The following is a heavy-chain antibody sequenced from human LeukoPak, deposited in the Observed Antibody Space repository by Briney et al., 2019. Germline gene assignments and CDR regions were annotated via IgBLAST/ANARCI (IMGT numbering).Heavy chain of an antibody. Sequence: SGPTRVKPTQTLTLTCTFSGFSLNTHRVGVGWIRQPPGKALEGLALIYWDDDKRYSPSLRTRLTITKEISKNQVVLTMTNMASVDTGTYFCVRISRSFVVASDWFFDLWGQGPLVTVSS. CDR2: IYWDDDK. V-gene: IGHV2-5*04. CDR1: GFSLNTHRVG. D-gene: IGHD2-21*01. CDR3: VRISRSFVVASDWFFDL. J-gene: IGHJ2*01.